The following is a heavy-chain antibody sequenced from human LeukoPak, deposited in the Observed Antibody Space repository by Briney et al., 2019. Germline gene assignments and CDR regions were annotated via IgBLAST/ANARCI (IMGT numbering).Heavy chain of an antibody. V-gene: IGHV3-23*01. CDR3: AFPYSTTGILVGGYFDH. CDR1: GFTLRSYA. D-gene: IGHD2/OR15-2a*01. CDR2: ISGSGSGA. J-gene: IGHJ4*02. Sequence: PGGSLRLSCAASGFTLRSYAMNWVRQAPGKGLEWVSAISGSGSGAYYGDSVRGRFTISRDNPKNTLYLQMNSLRAEDTAVYYCAFPYSTTGILVGGYFDHWGQGTLVTVSS.